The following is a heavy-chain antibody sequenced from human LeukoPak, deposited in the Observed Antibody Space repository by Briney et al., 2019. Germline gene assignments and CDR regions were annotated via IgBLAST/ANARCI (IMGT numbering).Heavy chain of an antibody. CDR1: GGSISSGSYY. J-gene: IGHJ4*02. CDR3: ARDHSSSWRTFDY. Sequence: SETLSLTCTVSGGSISSGSYYWSWIRQPAGKGLEWIGRIYTSGSTNYNPSLKSRVTISVDTSKNQFSLKLSSVTAADTAVYYCARDHSSSWRTFDYWGQGTLVTVSS. V-gene: IGHV4-61*02. CDR2: IYTSGST. D-gene: IGHD6-13*01.